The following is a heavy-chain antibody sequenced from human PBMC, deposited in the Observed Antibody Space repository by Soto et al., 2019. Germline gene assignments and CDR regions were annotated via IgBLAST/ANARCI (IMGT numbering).Heavy chain of an antibody. CDR3: ARHVRGAVTMNWFDP. CDR2: VEYGGST. J-gene: IGHJ5*02. Sequence: QLQESGPGLVKPSETLSLTCTVSGGSIISSNFYWGWIRQPPGKGLEWIGSVEYGGSTYDNPSLKSRVTLSEDTSKNQFSLKLTSVTAADTAIYYCARHVRGAVTMNWFDPWGHGTLVTVSS. D-gene: IGHD3-10*02. V-gene: IGHV4-39*01. CDR1: GGSIISSNFY.